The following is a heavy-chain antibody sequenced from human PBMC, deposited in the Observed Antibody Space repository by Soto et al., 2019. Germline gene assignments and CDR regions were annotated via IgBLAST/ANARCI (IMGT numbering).Heavy chain of an antibody. CDR1: GFTFSSYG. J-gene: IGHJ6*02. D-gene: IGHD3-22*01. CDR2: IWYDGSNK. CDR3: ARTPGQYYYDSSSYYYGMDV. Sequence: GGSLRLSCAASGFTFSSYGMHWVRQAPGKGLEWVAVIWYDGSNKYYADSVKGRFTISRDNSKNTLYLQMNSLRAEDTAVYYCARTPGQYYYDSSSYYYGMDVWGQGTTVTVSS. V-gene: IGHV3-33*01.